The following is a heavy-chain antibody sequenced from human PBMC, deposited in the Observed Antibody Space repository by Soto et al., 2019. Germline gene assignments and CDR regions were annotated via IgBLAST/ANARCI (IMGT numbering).Heavy chain of an antibody. V-gene: IGHV4-39*01. CDR3: ARRGYYYDSSGYPSVWY. CDR2: IYYSGST. J-gene: IGHJ4*02. Sequence: SETLSLTCTLSGGSISSSSYYWGWIRQPPGKGLEWIGRIYYSGSTYYNPSLKSRVTISVYTSKNQFSLTLSSVTAADTAVYYCARRGYYYDSSGYPSVWYWGQGTLVT. D-gene: IGHD3-22*01. CDR1: GGSISSSSYY.